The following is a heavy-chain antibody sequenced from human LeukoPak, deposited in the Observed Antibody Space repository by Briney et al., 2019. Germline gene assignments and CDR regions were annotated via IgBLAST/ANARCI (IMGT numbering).Heavy chain of an antibody. D-gene: IGHD2-2*01. V-gene: IGHV4-59*01. CDR1: GGSISSYY. CDR2: IYYSGST. CDR3: ARELLVVVPAAMRTKDYYYYYYMDV. J-gene: IGHJ6*03. Sequence: SETLSLTCTVSGGSISSYYWSWIRQPPGKGLEWIGCIYYSGSTNYNPSLKSRVTISVDTSKNQFSLKLSSVTAADTAVYYCARELLVVVPAAMRTKDYYYYYYMDVWGKGTTVTVSS.